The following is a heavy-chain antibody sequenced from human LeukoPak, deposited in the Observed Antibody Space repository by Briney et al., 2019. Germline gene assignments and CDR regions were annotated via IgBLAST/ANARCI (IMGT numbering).Heavy chain of an antibody. J-gene: IGHJ4*02. V-gene: IGHV3-30*18. D-gene: IGHD3-3*01. CDR2: ISYDGSNK. Sequence: GGSLRLSCAASGFTFSTYGMHWVRQAPGKGLEWVAVISYDGSNKYYADSVKGRFTISRDNSKNTLYLQMNSLRAEDTAVYYCAKGWGIPIFGVVTNWGQGTLVTVSS. CDR3: AKGWGIPIFGVVTN. CDR1: GFTFSTYG.